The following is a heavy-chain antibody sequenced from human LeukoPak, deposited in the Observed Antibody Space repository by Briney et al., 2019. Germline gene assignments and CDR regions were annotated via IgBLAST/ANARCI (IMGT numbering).Heavy chain of an antibody. Sequence: GRSLRLSCAASGSTFSSYGMHWVRQAPGKGLEWVAVISYDGSNKYYADSVKGRFTISRDNSKNTLYLQMNSLRAEDTAVYYCAKDFSGYYLPGLDWGQGTLVTVSS. CDR3: AKDFSGYYLPGLD. D-gene: IGHD3-22*01. CDR2: ISYDGSNK. V-gene: IGHV3-30*18. J-gene: IGHJ4*02. CDR1: GSTFSSYG.